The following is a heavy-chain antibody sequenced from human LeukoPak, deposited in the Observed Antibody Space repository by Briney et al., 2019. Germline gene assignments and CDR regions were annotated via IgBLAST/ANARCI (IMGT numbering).Heavy chain of an antibody. CDR1: GFTFDDYG. CDR2: INWNGGST. V-gene: IGHV3-20*04. CDR3: GTGNYGYMDV. J-gene: IGHJ6*03. Sequence: GGSLRLSCAASGFTFDDYGMSWVRQAPGKGLGLVSGINWNGGSTGYADSVKGRFTISRNNAKNSLYLQMNSLRAEDTALYYCGTGNYGYMDVWGKGTTVTVSS. D-gene: IGHD1-14*01.